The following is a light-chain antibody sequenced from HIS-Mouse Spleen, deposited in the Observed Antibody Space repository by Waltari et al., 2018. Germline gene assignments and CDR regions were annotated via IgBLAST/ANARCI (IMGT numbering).Light chain of an antibody. J-gene: IGLJ2*01. CDR2: KDS. V-gene: IGLV3-25*03. CDR1: ALPKQY. CDR3: QSADSSGTYQVV. Sequence: SYELTQPPSVSVSPGQTARITCPGEALPKQYASRYQQKPGQAPVLVIYKDSERPSGIPERFSGSSSGTTVTLTISGVQAEDEADYYCQSADSSGTYQVVFGGGTKLTVL.